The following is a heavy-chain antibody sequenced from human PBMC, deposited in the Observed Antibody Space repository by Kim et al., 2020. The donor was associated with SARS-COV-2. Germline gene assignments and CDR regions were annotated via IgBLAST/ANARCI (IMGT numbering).Heavy chain of an antibody. V-gene: IGHV1-69*01. Sequence: YAQKFQGRVTITADESTSTAYMELSSLRSEDTAVYYCARAEIAARVLFDYWGQGTLVTVSS. J-gene: IGHJ4*02. D-gene: IGHD6-6*01. CDR3: ARAEIAARVLFDY.